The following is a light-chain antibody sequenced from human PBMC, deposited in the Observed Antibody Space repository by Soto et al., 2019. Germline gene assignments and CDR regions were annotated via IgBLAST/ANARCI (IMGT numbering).Light chain of an antibody. J-gene: IGLJ2*01. Sequence: QSALTQPASVSGSPGQSITISCTGTSSDVGDYNYVSWYQHHPGKAPKLMIYDVSNRPSGVSNRFSGSKSGNTASLTISGLQAEDEADYYCSSYTSSTVVFGGGTQLTVL. CDR1: SSDVGDYNY. CDR3: SSYTSSTVV. V-gene: IGLV2-14*03. CDR2: DVS.